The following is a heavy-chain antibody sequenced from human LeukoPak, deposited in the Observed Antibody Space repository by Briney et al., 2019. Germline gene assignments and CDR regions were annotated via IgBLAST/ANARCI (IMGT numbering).Heavy chain of an antibody. CDR3: ARWGTMAVATGTADY. D-gene: IGHD6-19*01. J-gene: IGHJ4*02. Sequence: ASVKVSCKASGYTFTSYGISWVRQAPGQGLEWMGWISAYNGNTNYAQKLQGRVTMTTDTSTSTAYMELRGLRSDDTAVYYCARWGTMAVATGTADYWGQGTLVTVSS. V-gene: IGHV1-18*01. CDR1: GYTFTSYG. CDR2: ISAYNGNT.